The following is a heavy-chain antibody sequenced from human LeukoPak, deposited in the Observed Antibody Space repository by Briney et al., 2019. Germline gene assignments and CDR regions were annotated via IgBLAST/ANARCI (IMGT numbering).Heavy chain of an antibody. Sequence: KPSETLSLTCTVSGGSISSYYWSWIRQPAGKGLERIARCYISGSTNYNPSLKSRVTMSVDTSKNQFSLRLNPATAADTAVYYCARHFLLQSEGLFDYWGPGTLVTVSS. J-gene: IGHJ4*02. V-gene: IGHV4-4*07. D-gene: IGHD3-3*02. CDR1: GGSISSYY. CDR3: ARHFLLQSEGLFDY. CDR2: CYISGST.